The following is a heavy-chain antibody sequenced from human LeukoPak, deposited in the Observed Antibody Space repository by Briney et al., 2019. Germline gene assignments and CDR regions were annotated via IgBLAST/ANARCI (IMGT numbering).Heavy chain of an antibody. CDR1: GGSFSGYY. J-gene: IGHJ1*01. CDR3: ARLGRSRWYV. Sequence: PSETLSLTCAVYGGSFSGYYWSWIRQPPGKGLEWIGEINHSGSTNYNPSLKSRVTISVDPSKNQFSLKLSSVTAADTAVYYCARLGRSRWYVWGQGPLVTVSS. V-gene: IGHV4-34*01. D-gene: IGHD6-13*01. CDR2: INHSGST.